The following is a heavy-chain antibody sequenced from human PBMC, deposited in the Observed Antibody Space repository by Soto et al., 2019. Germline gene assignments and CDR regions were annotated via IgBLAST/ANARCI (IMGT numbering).Heavy chain of an antibody. CDR3: ARAPVVGATLGYFDY. J-gene: IGHJ4*02. V-gene: IGHV3-21*01. Sequence: GGSLRLSCAASGFTFSSYSMNWVRQAPGKGLEWVSSISSSSSYIYYADSVKGRFTISRDNAKNSLYLQMNSLRAEDTAVYYCARAPVVGATLGYFDYWGQGTLVTVSS. D-gene: IGHD1-26*01. CDR1: GFTFSSYS. CDR2: ISSSSSYI.